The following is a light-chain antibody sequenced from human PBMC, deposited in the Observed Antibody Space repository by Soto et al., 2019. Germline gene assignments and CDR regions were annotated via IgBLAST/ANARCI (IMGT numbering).Light chain of an antibody. CDR1: SSNIGSNY. CDR2: RNN. V-gene: IGLV1-47*01. J-gene: IGLJ2*01. Sequence: QSVVTQPPSASGTPGQRVTLSCSGSSSNIGSNYVYWYQQLPGTAPKLVIYRNNQRPSGVPDRFSGSKSGTSASLAISGLRSEDEADYHCAAWDDSLSGYVVFGGGTKLTVL. CDR3: AAWDDSLSGYVV.